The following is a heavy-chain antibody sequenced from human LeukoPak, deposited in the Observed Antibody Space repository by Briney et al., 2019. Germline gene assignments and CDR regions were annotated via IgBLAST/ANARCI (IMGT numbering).Heavy chain of an antibody. CDR3: ASNGDHYYFDY. CDR1: GGSISIYY. Sequence: SETLSLTCTVSGGSISIYYGSWIRQPPGKGGEWIGYIYYSGSTNYNPSLKSRVTISVDTSKNQFSLELSSVTAADTAVYYRASNGDHYYFDYWGQGTLVTVSS. J-gene: IGHJ4*02. CDR2: IYYSGST. V-gene: IGHV4-59*08. D-gene: IGHD4-17*01.